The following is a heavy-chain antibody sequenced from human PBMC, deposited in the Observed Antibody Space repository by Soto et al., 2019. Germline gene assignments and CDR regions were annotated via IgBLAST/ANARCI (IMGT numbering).Heavy chain of an antibody. CDR3: TIVRVADSALDH. CDR2: ISHDGSNT. Sequence: QVQVVESGGGVVQPGRSLRLSCAASGFTFRTYAMHWVRQAPGKGLEWVAVISHDGSNTFYADSVKGRFTISRDNSKNTLFLHMSNLRAEDTAMYYCTIVRVADSALDHWGQGTLVTVSS. CDR1: GFTFRTYA. V-gene: IGHV3-30*03. D-gene: IGHD3-10*02. J-gene: IGHJ4*02.